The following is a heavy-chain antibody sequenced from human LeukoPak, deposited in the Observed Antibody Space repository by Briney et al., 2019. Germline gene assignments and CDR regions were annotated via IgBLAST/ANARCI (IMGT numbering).Heavy chain of an antibody. Sequence: GGSLRLSCAASGFTFKSYWMSCVRQAPGKGLEWLAHIKQDESEKYYVDSVKGRFTISRDNANNSLYLQMNSLRAEDTAVYYCARDQGEEFDFWGQGTLVTVSS. J-gene: IGHJ4*02. CDR1: GFTFKSYW. D-gene: IGHD3-16*01. CDR3: ARDQGEEFDF. V-gene: IGHV3-7*01. CDR2: IKQDESEK.